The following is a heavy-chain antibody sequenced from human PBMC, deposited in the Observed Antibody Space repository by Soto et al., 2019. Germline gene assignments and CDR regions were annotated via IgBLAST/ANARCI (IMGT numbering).Heavy chain of an antibody. CDR2: ISYDGSNK. V-gene: IGHV3-30-3*01. D-gene: IGHD2-15*01. CDR3: ARSPDIVVVVAARTFDY. J-gene: IGHJ4*02. CDR1: GFTFSSYA. Sequence: QVQLVESGGGVVQPGRSLRLSCAASGFTFSSYAMHWVRQAPGKGLEWVAVISYDGSNKYYADSVKGRFTISRDNSKSTLYLQMNSLRAEDTAVYYCARSPDIVVVVAARTFDYWGQGTLVTVSS.